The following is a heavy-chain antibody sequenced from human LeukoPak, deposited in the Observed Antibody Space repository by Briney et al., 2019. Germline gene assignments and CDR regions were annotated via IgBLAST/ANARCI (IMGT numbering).Heavy chain of an antibody. Sequence: ASVKVSCKASGGTFSSYAISWVRQAPGQGLEWMGRIIPTLGIANYAQKFQGRVTITADKSTSTAYMELSSLRSEDTAVYYCAGQRYSSSNAYYYYGMDVWGQGTTVTVSS. CDR2: IIPTLGIA. V-gene: IGHV1-69*04. CDR1: GGTFSSYA. CDR3: AGQRYSSSNAYYYYGMDV. J-gene: IGHJ6*02. D-gene: IGHD6-13*01.